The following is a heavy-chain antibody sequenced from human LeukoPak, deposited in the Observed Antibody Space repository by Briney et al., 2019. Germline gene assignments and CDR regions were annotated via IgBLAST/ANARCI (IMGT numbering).Heavy chain of an antibody. V-gene: IGHV5-51*01. CDR3: ARGPYAYTSSATLGSYNWFDP. CDR1: GYSFPNYW. Sequence: GESLKISCKGSGYSFPNYWIGWVRQMPGKGLEWVGIIYPGDSHTRYSPSSQDQVTISVDKSISTAYLRWSSLKASDTAMYYCARGPYAYTSSATLGSYNWFDPWGQGSLVTVSS. D-gene: IGHD2-2*02. CDR2: IYPGDSHT. J-gene: IGHJ5*02.